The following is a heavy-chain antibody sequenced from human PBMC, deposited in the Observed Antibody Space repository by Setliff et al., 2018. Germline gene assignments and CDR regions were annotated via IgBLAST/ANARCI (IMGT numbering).Heavy chain of an antibody. CDR3: ARHVFGSSSRFYNWFDP. D-gene: IGHD6-6*01. Sequence: PSETLSLTCDVSSYSISSGYYWGWIRQPPGKGLEWIGSIYHSGSTYYNPSLKSRVTISVDTSKNQFSLKLTSVTAADTAVYYCARHVFGSSSRFYNWFDPWGQGTLVTVSS. CDR1: SYSISSGYY. CDR2: IYHSGST. V-gene: IGHV4-38-2*01. J-gene: IGHJ5*02.